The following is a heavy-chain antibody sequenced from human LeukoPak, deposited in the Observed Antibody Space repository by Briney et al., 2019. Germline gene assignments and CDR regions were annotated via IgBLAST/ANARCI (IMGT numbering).Heavy chain of an antibody. CDR2: ISSSSSYI. CDR3: ARDRYGDYSHDY. V-gene: IGHV3-21*01. Sequence: GGSLRLSCAASGFTFSSYSMNWVRQAPGKGLEWVSSISSSSSYIYYADSVKGRFTISRDNAKNSLYVQMNSLRAEDTAVYYCARDRYGDYSHDYWGQGTLVTVSS. J-gene: IGHJ4*02. CDR1: GFTFSSYS. D-gene: IGHD4-17*01.